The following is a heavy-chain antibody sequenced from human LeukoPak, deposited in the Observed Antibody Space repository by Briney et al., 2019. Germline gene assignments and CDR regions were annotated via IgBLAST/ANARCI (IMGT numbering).Heavy chain of an antibody. Sequence: TGGSLRLSCAASGFTFSDYAMTWVRQAPGKGLEWVSSISSSGGSTYYADSVKGRFTISRDNSKNTLSLQMNSLRAEDTAVYYCARDGEHVLAHDFWGQGTLVTVSS. J-gene: IGHJ4*02. CDR2: ISSSGGST. D-gene: IGHD2-15*01. CDR3: ARDGEHVLAHDF. CDR1: GFTFSDYA. V-gene: IGHV3-23*01.